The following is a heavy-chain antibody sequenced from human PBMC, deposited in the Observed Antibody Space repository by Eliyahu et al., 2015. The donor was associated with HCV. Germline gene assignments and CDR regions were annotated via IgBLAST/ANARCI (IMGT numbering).Heavy chain of an antibody. J-gene: IGHJ4*02. D-gene: IGHD3-10*01. Sequence: EVQLLESGXGLVQPGGSLRLSCAAXXFXFSTYXMSWVRQAPGKGLEWXSTISLSGGGTYYADSVKGRFTISRDNSKNTLYLQMNSLSAEDTAIYYCAKDSKGDYCFDYWGQGTLVTVSS. CDR1: XFXFSTYX. CDR2: ISLSGGGT. V-gene: IGHV3-23*01. CDR3: AKDSKGDYCFDY.